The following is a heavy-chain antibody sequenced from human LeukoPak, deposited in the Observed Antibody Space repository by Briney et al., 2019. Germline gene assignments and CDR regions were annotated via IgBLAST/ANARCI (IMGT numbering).Heavy chain of an antibody. J-gene: IGHJ4*02. V-gene: IGHV1-2*02. CDR2: INPNSGGT. CDR3: ARDDDTSAAGIDY. D-gene: IGHD6-13*01. Sequence: ASVKVSCKASGYTFTGYYMHWVRQAPGQRLEWMGWINPNSGGTNYAQQFQGRVTMTRDTSISTAYMELSRLRSDDTAVYYCARDDDTSAAGIDYWGQGTLVTVSS. CDR1: GYTFTGYY.